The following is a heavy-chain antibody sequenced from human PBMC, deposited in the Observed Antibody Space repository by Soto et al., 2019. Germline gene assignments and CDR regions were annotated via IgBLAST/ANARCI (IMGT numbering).Heavy chain of an antibody. D-gene: IGHD2-15*01. J-gene: IGHJ6*02. CDR2: INSDGTTT. CDR1: GFTFSGYW. CDR3: THCSGESCHGGYFGMDV. V-gene: IGHV3-74*01. Sequence: GGSLRLSCAGSGFTFSGYWMHWVRQSPGKGLVWVSCINSDGTTTAYADSVKGRFTISRDNSKNTLYLQMSSLRAEDTAVYYCTHCSGESCHGGYFGMDVWGQGTTVTVSS.